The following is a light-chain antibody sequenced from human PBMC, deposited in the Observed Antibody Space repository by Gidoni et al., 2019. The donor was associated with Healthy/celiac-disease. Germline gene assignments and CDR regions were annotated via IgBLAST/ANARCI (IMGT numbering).Light chain of an antibody. CDR3: QQRSNWPLPLT. V-gene: IGKV3-11*01. Sequence: EIVFTQSPATLSLSPGERATLSCRARQSVSSYLAWYQQKPGQAPRLLIYDASNRATGIPARFSGSGSGTDFTLTISSLEPEDFAVYYCQQRSNWPLPLTFGGXTKVEIK. CDR1: QSVSSY. J-gene: IGKJ4*01. CDR2: DAS.